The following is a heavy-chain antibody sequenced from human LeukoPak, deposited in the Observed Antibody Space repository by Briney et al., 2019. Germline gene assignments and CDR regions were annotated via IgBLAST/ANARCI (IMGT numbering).Heavy chain of an antibody. CDR1: GRTFSSYA. CDR3: ASQDSSGYYLIDY. D-gene: IGHD3-22*01. CDR2: ITPILGIA. J-gene: IGHJ4*02. V-gene: IGHV1-69*04. Sequence: GSSVKVSCKASGRTFSSYALSWVRQAPGQGLEWIGGITPILGIANYAQDLQGRVTITADKSTNTAYMELSSLRSEDTAVYYCASQDSSGYYLIDYWGQGTLVTVSS.